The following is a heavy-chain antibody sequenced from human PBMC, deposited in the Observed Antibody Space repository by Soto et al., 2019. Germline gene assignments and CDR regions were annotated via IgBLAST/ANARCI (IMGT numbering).Heavy chain of an antibody. D-gene: IGHD3-22*01. CDR3: ARDRVESGYPEYFQH. Sequence: EVQLVESGGGLIQPGGSLRLSCAASGFTVSSNYMSWVRQAPGKGLEWVSVIYSVGSTYYADSVKGRFTISRDNSKNTLYLQMNSLRAEDRAVYYCARDRVESGYPEYFQHWGQGTLVTVSS. J-gene: IGHJ1*01. V-gene: IGHV3-53*01. CDR1: GFTVSSNY. CDR2: IYSVGST.